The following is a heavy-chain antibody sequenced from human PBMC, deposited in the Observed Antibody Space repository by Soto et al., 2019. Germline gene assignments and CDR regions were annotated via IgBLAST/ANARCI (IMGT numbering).Heavy chain of an antibody. CDR3: ARDPGGDSGDY. Sequence: QVQLVQSGAEVKKPGSSVKVSSKASGGTFSSYTISWVRQAPGQGLEWMGRIIPILGIANYAQKFQGRVTITADKSTSTAYMELSSLRSEDTAVYYCARDPGGDSGDYWGQGTLVTVSS. CDR2: IIPILGIA. CDR1: GGTFSSYT. D-gene: IGHD4-17*01. V-gene: IGHV1-69*08. J-gene: IGHJ4*02.